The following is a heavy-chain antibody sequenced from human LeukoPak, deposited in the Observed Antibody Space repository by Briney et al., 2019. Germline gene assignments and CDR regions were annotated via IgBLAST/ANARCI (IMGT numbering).Heavy chain of an antibody. Sequence: GGSLRLSCAASGFIFSSYSMNWVRQAPGKGLEWVSAISGSGGSTYYADSVKGRFTISRDNSKNTLYLQMNSLRAEDTAVYYCASYAQGDYDSSGSLDWFDPWGQGTLVTVSS. CDR3: ASYAQGDYDSSGSLDWFDP. D-gene: IGHD3-22*01. CDR1: GFIFSSYS. CDR2: ISGSGGST. V-gene: IGHV3-23*01. J-gene: IGHJ5*02.